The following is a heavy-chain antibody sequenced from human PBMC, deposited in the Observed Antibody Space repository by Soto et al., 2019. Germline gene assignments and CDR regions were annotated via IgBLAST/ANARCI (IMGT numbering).Heavy chain of an antibody. V-gene: IGHV3-23*01. D-gene: IGHD3-22*01. CDR3: AKEGNFPDYYDSSGYYPGYFDY. CDR2: ISGSGGST. J-gene: IGHJ4*02. CDR1: GFTFSSYA. Sequence: GGSLRLSCAASGFTFSSYAMSWVRQAPGKGLEWVSAISGSGGSTYYADSVKGRFTISRDNSKNTLYLQMNSLRAEDTAVYYCAKEGNFPDYYDSSGYYPGYFDYWGQGTLVTVSS.